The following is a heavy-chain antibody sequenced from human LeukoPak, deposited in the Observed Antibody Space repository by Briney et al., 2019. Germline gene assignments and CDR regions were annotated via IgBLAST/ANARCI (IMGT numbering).Heavy chain of an antibody. CDR1: GGTFSSYT. CDR2: IIPILGIA. J-gene: IGHJ3*02. Sequence: SSVKVSCKASGGTFSSYTISWVRQAPGQGLEWMGRIIPILGIANYAQKFQGRVTITADKSTSTAYMELSSLRFEDTAVYYCAREEGDYDAFDIWGQGTMVTVSS. D-gene: IGHD4-17*01. CDR3: AREEGDYDAFDI. V-gene: IGHV1-69*04.